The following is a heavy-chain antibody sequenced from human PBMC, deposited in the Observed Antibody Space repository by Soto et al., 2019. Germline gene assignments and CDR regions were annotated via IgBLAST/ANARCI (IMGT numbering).Heavy chain of an antibody. CDR3: ARGSGCSSTSCYLVYYMDV. V-gene: IGHV1-3*01. Sequence: QVPLVQSGAEVKKPGASVKVSCKASGYTFTSYAMHWVRQAPGQRLEWMGWINAGNGNTKYSQKFQGRVTITRDTSASTAYMELSSLRSEDTAVYYCARGSGCSSTSCYLVYYMDVWGKGTTVTVSS. D-gene: IGHD2-2*01. CDR1: GYTFTSYA. J-gene: IGHJ6*03. CDR2: INAGNGNT.